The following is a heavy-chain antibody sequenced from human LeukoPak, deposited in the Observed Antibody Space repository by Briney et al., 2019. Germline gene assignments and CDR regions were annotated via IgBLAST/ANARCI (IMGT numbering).Heavy chain of an antibody. CDR3: ASHSSGWFDY. Sequence: SETLSLTCSVSGDSVTSTYWSWIRQPPGKGLEWIAYGHHSESSNYNPSFRSRVIIPVDTSRNQFSLKLSSVTAADTAVYYCASHSSGWFDYWGQGTLVTVSS. CDR2: GHHSESS. V-gene: IGHV4-59*02. J-gene: IGHJ4*02. CDR1: GDSVTSTY. D-gene: IGHD6-19*01.